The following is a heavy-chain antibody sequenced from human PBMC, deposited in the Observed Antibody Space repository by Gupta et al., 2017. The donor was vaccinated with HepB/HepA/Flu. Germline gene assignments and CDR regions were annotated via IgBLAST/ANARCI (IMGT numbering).Heavy chain of an antibody. CDR2: ISSSGSTI. Sequence: EVQLVESGGGLVQPGGSLRLSCAASGFTFSSYEMNWVRQAPGKGLEWVSYISSSGSTIYYADSVKGRFTISRDNAKNSLYLQMNSLRAEDTAVYYCAREQDQSGSYGGDYYGMDVWGQGTTVTVSS. J-gene: IGHJ6*02. CDR3: AREQDQSGSYGGDYYGMDV. D-gene: IGHD1-26*01. V-gene: IGHV3-48*03. CDR1: GFTFSSYE.